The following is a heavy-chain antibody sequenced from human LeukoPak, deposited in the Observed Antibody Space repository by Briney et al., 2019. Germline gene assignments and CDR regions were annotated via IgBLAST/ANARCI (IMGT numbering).Heavy chain of an antibody. CDR1: GGSFSGYY. V-gene: IGHV4-34*01. CDR2: INHSGST. J-gene: IGHJ4*02. D-gene: IGHD3-10*01. CDR3: ARGRNYYGSGSYYY. Sequence: PSETLSLTCAVYGGSFSGYYWSWIRQPPGKGLEWIGEINHSGSTNYNPSLKSRVTISVDTSKNQFSLKLSSVTAADTAVYYCARGRNYYGSGSYYYWGQGTLVTVSS.